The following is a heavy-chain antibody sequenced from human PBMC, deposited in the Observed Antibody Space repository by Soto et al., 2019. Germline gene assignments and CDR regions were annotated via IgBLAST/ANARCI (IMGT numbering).Heavy chain of an antibody. D-gene: IGHD3-22*01. Sequence: SETLSLTCAVSGGPISSSNWWSWVRQPPGKGLEWIGEIYHSGSTNYNPSLKSRVTISVDKSKNQFSLKLSSVTAADTAVYYCAREGYYYDSSGYYRYNWFDPWGQGTLVTVSS. V-gene: IGHV4-4*02. CDR2: IYHSGST. J-gene: IGHJ5*02. CDR3: AREGYYYDSSGYYRYNWFDP. CDR1: GGPISSSNW.